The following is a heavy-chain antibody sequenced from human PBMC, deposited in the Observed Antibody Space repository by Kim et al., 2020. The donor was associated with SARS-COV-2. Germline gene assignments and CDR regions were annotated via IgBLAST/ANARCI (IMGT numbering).Heavy chain of an antibody. V-gene: IGHV2-70*01. Sequence: YSTSLKNRLTISKDTSKNQVVLTMTNMDPVDTATYYCARLYYGSGSSPFDYWGQGTLVTVSS. J-gene: IGHJ4*02. CDR3: ARLYYGSGSSPFDY. D-gene: IGHD3-10*01.